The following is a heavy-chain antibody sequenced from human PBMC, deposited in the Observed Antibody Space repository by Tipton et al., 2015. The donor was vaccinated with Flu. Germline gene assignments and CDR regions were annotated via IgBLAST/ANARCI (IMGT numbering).Heavy chain of an antibody. J-gene: IGHJ3*02. CDR1: GGSISSYY. D-gene: IGHD5-12*01. CDR2: IYYSGST. V-gene: IGHV4-59*08. Sequence: TLSLTCTVSGGSISSYYWSWIRQPPGKGLEWIGYIYYSGSTNYNPSLKSRVTISVDTSKNQFSLKLSSVTAADTAVYYCARMLSGYDSNDAFDIWGQGTMVTVSS. CDR3: ARMLSGYDSNDAFDI.